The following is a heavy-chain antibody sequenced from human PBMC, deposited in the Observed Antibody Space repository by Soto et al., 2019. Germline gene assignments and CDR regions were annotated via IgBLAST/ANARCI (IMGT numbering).Heavy chain of an antibody. V-gene: IGHV3-33*06. Sequence: PGGSLRLSCAASGFTFSSYGMHWVRQAPGKGLEWVAVIWYDGSNKYYADSVKGRFTISRDNSKNTLYLQMNSLRAEDTAVYFCAKEGSGGWYYFDCWGKGTLVTSSS. CDR1: GFTFSSYG. D-gene: IGHD6-19*01. J-gene: IGHJ4*02. CDR3: AKEGSGGWYYFDC. CDR2: IWYDGSNK.